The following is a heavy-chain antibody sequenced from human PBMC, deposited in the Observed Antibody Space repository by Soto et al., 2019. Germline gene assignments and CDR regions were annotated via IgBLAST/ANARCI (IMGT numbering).Heavy chain of an antibody. Sequence: ASVTVSCTHSVYTFTGYYMHWVRPAPGQGLEWMGWINPNSGGTNYAQKFQGWVTMTRDTSISTAYMELSRLRSDDTAVYYCARGDCSSTSCQIRPVHPSNAFDIWGQGTMVTVSS. V-gene: IGHV1-2*04. J-gene: IGHJ3*02. CDR2: INPNSGGT. CDR3: ARGDCSSTSCQIRPVHPSNAFDI. CDR1: VYTFTGYY. D-gene: IGHD2-2*01.